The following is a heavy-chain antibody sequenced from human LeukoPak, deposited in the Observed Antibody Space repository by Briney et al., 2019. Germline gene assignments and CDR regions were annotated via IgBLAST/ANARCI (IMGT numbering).Heavy chain of an antibody. CDR3: ARAGDILTGYYSPFDC. CDR2: SNPNSGGT. J-gene: IGHJ4*02. Sequence: ASVKVSCKASGYTFTGYCMHWVRQAPGQGLEWMGWSNPNSGGTNYAQKFQGRVTMTRDTSISTAYMELSRLRSDDTAVYYCARAGDILTGYYSPFDCWGQGTLVTVPS. CDR1: GYTFTGYC. V-gene: IGHV1-2*02. D-gene: IGHD3-9*01.